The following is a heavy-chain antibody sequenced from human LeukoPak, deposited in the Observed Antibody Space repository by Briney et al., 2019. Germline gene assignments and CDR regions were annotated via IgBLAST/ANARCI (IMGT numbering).Heavy chain of an antibody. CDR3: ATPRGIYYDFWSGYPYFDY. J-gene: IGHJ4*02. CDR2: YSDGTS. V-gene: IGHV3-53*01. Sequence: YSDGTSYYADSVKGRFTISRDNSRNTLYLQMNSLRPEDTAVYYCATPRGIYYDFWSGYPYFDYWGQGTLVTVSS. D-gene: IGHD3-3*01.